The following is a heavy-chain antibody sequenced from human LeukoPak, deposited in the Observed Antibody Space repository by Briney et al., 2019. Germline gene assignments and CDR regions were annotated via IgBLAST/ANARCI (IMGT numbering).Heavy chain of an antibody. CDR3: AKYSGGWSFEY. CDR1: GFSFSSYW. J-gene: IGHJ4*02. V-gene: IGHV3-7*05. CDR2: IKEDGSEK. Sequence: PGGSLRLSCGASGFSFSSYWMSWVRQAPGQGLEWVANIKEDGSEKRYVVSVKGRFTISRDNAKKSLYLEMNSLRAEDTAVYYCAKYSGGWSFEYWGQGTLVTVSS. D-gene: IGHD6-19*01.